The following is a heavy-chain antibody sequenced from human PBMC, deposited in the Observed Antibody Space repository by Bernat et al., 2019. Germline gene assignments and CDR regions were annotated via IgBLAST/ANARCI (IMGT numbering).Heavy chain of an antibody. CDR3: ARDFSSSNWFDP. V-gene: IGHV3-66*01. CDR1: GFTVSNSY. Sequence: EVQLVESGGGLVQPGGSLSLSCAASGFTVSNSYITWIRQPPGKGLEWVSVIHGGGYTYYADSVKGRFTISRDKSNNTLYLQMNSLRVEDTAVYYCARDFSSSNWFDPWGQGTLVTVSS. J-gene: IGHJ5*02. D-gene: IGHD6-19*01. CDR2: IHGGGYT.